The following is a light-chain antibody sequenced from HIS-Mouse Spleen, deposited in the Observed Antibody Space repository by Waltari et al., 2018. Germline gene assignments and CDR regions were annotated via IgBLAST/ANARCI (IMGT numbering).Light chain of an antibody. V-gene: IGLV2-14*01. Sequence: QSALTQPASVSGSPVQSITISCTVTSSDVGGYNYVSWYQQHPGKAPKLVIYEVSSRPAWVSNPFSGSKSGTTASLTSSGLQAEDEADYYCSSYTSSSTVVFGGGTKLTVL. CDR2: EVS. CDR1: SSDVGGYNY. CDR3: SSYTSSSTVV. J-gene: IGLJ2*01.